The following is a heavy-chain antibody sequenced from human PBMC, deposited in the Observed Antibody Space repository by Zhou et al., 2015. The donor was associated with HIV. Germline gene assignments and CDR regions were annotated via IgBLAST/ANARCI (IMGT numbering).Heavy chain of an antibody. CDR2: ISATGHGL. CDR3: GRGRNGVTAAVDS. D-gene: IGHD3-3*01. CDR1: GFIFDDFA. V-gene: IGHV3-23*01. Sequence: EVHLSESGGDTXXGRGSLSLSCAASGFIFDDFAMSWVRHRPGQGLEWISGISATGHGLFYANSVKGRFTVSRDNFRKTLYLQMSSLSVEDTGTYYCGRGRNGVTAAVDSWGQGTLVTVAS. J-gene: IGHJ4*02.